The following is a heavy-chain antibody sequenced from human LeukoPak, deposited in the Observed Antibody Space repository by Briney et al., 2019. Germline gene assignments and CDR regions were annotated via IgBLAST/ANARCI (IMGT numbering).Heavy chain of an antibody. J-gene: IGHJ5*02. Sequence: SETLSLTCTVSGGSISSGSYYWSWIRQPPGKGLEWIGEINHSGSTNYNPSLKSRVTISVDTSKNQFSLKLSSVTAADTAVYYCARGRYIRGVHNNWFDPWGQGTLVTVSS. D-gene: IGHD3-10*01. CDR2: INHSGST. CDR3: ARGRYIRGVHNNWFDP. CDR1: GGSISSGSYY. V-gene: IGHV4-39*07.